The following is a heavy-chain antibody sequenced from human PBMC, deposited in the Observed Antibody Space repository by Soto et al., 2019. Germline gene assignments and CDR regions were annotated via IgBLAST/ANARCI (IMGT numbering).Heavy chain of an antibody. D-gene: IGHD6-6*01. Sequence: SETLSLTCSVSSGSMDSGGYYWSWIRQHPGKGLEWIGYIYSNGDTYYNPSLKSRVSISVDPSKNQCSLNMTSVTAADTAVYYCARRGGNSSGYYYYAMDVWGQGTTVTVSS. CDR1: SGSMDSGGYY. CDR3: ARRGGNSSGYYYYAMDV. J-gene: IGHJ6*02. CDR2: IYSNGDT. V-gene: IGHV4-31*03.